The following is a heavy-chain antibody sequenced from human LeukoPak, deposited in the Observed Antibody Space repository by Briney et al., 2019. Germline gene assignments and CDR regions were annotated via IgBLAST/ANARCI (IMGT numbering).Heavy chain of an antibody. CDR3: AREGYSYGFGY. D-gene: IGHD5-18*01. J-gene: IGHJ4*02. CDR2: IIPILGTA. Sequence: SVKVSCKASGGTFTSYAISWVRQAPGQGLEWIGGIIPILGTANYAQKFQGRVTTTTDESTSTAYMELSSLRSEDTAVYYCAREGYSYGFGYWGQGTLVTVSS. V-gene: IGHV1-69*05. CDR1: GGTFTSYA.